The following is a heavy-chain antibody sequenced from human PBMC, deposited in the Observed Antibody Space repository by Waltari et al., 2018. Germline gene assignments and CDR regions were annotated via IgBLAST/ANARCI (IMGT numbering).Heavy chain of an antibody. CDR2: IYYSGST. CDR3: ARDTEVGALAY. V-gene: IGHV4-59*12. J-gene: IGHJ4*02. D-gene: IGHD1-26*01. Sequence: QVQLQESGPGLVKPSETLSLTCTVSGGSISSYYWSWIRQPPGKGLEWIGYIYYSGSTNYNPSLKSRVTISVDTSKNQFSLKLSSVTAADTAVYYCARDTEVGALAYWGQGTLVTVSS. CDR1: GGSISSYY.